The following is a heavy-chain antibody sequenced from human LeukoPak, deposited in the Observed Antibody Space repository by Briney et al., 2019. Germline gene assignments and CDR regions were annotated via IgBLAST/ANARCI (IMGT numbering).Heavy chain of an antibody. CDR1: GGSISSYY. Sequence: SETLSLTCSVSGGSISSYYWSWIRQPAGKGLEWIRRISTSGSTNYNPSLKSRVTISVGTSKNQFSLKLNSVTAADTAVYYCARGSGGGSGAYYKDHYYGMDVWGPGTTVTVS. J-gene: IGHJ6*02. D-gene: IGHD3-10*01. V-gene: IGHV4-4*07. CDR3: ARGSGGGSGAYYKDHYYGMDV. CDR2: ISTSGST.